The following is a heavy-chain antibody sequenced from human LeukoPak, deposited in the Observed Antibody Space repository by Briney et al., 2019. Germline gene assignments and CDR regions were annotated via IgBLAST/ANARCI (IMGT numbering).Heavy chain of an antibody. CDR3: APMEMATTTPFHH. J-gene: IGHJ4*02. CDR1: GGTFSSYA. Sequence: SVKVSCKASGGTFSSYAISWVRQAPGQGLEWMGRIIPILGIANYAQKFQGRVTITADKSTSTAYMELSSLRSEDTAVYYCAPMEMATTTPFHHWGQGTLVTVSS. D-gene: IGHD1-1*01. CDR2: IIPILGIA. V-gene: IGHV1-69*04.